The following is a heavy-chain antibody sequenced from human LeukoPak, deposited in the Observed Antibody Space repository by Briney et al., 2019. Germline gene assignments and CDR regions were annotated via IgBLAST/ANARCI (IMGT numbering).Heavy chain of an antibody. V-gene: IGHV1-46*01. CDR3: ARAIRDGYNPRDCDY. CDR2: INPSGGST. J-gene: IGHJ4*02. Sequence: ASVKVSCKASGYTFTSYYMHWVRQAPGQGLEWMGIINPSGGSTSYPQKFQGRVTMTRGTSTSTVYMELSSLRSEDTAVYYCARAIRDGYNPRDCDYWGPGTLVTVSS. CDR1: GYTFTSYY. D-gene: IGHD5-24*01.